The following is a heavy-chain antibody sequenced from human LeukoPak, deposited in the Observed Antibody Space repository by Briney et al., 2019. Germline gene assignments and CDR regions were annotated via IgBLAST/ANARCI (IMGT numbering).Heavy chain of an antibody. CDR1: GFTFSTYV. Sequence: GGSPRLSCAASGFTFSTYVMNWFRQAPGKGLEWVSTVSVGAEYIFYADSVKGRFTISRDDSNNALYLQMHSLRAEDTALYYCASGPPFLKYFEYWGQGTLVTVSS. V-gene: IGHV3-23*01. J-gene: IGHJ4*02. D-gene: IGHD3-3*01. CDR3: ASGPPFLKYFEY. CDR2: VSVGAEYI.